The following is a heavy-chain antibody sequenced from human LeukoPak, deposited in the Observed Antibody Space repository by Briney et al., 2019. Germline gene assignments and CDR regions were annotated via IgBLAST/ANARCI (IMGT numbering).Heavy chain of an antibody. D-gene: IGHD3-10*01. CDR2: IYHSGST. CDR3: ARVYYGSGSYYAFDI. J-gene: IGHJ3*02. V-gene: IGHV4-30-2*01. Sequence: SETLSLTCAVSGGSISSGGYSWRWIRQPPGKGLEWIGYIYHSGSTYYNPSLKSRATISVDRSKNQFSLKLSSVTAADTAVYYCARVYYGSGSYYAFDIWGQGTMVTVSS. CDR1: GGSISSGGYS.